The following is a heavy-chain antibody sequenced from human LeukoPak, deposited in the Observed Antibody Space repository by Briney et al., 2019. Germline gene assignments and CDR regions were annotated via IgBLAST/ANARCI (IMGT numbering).Heavy chain of an antibody. CDR1: GGSFSGYY. CDR2: ISGSGGST. D-gene: IGHD6-19*01. V-gene: IGHV3-23*01. Sequence: ETLSLTCAVYGGSFSGYYWSWVRQAPGKGLEWVSAISGSGGSTYYADSVKGRFTISRDNSKNTLYLQMNSLRAEDTAVYYCAKDYYSVAALFDYWGQGTLVTVSS. J-gene: IGHJ4*02. CDR3: AKDYYSVAALFDY.